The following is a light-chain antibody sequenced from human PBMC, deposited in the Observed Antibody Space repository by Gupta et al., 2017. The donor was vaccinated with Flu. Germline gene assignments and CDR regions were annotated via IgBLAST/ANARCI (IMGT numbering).Light chain of an antibody. CDR2: GAS. V-gene: IGKV3-15*01. CDR3: QQDNSWPYT. CDR1: QSVSTN. J-gene: IGKJ2*01. Sequence: EIVMTQSPATLSVSPGERATLSCRASQSVSTNLAWYQQKPGQAPRLLIYGASTRATDIPARFSGSGSGTEFTLTISSLQSEDFAVYYCQQDNSWPYTFGQGTKMEI.